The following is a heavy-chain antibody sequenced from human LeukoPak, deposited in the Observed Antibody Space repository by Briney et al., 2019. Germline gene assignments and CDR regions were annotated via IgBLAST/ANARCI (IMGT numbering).Heavy chain of an antibody. CDR1: GGSFSGYY. CDR3: ARHVVASSPLAY. CDR2: INHSGST. Sequence: SETLSLTCAVYGGSFSGYYWSWIRQPPGKGLEWIGEINHSGSTNYNPSLKSRLTISVDTSKNQFSLRLGSVTAADTAVYYCARHVVASSPLAYWGQGTLVTVSS. V-gene: IGHV4-34*01. J-gene: IGHJ4*02. D-gene: IGHD2-21*01.